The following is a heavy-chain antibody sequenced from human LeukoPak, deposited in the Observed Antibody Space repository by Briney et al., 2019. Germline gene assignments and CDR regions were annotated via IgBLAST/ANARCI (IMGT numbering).Heavy chain of an antibody. CDR2: IKQDGSEK. J-gene: IGHJ2*01. CDR3: ARSGNTGRNWYFDL. V-gene: IGHV3-7*01. D-gene: IGHD3-10*01. CDR1: GFTFSSYW. Sequence: GGSLRLSCAASGFTFSSYWMSWVRQAPGKGLEWVANIKQDGSEKYYVDSVKGRFTISRDNAKNSLYLQMNSLRAEDTAMYYCARSGNTGRNWYFDLWGRGTLVTVSS.